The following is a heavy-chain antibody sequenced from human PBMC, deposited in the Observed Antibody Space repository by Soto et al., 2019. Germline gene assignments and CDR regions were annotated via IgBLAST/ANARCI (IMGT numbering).Heavy chain of an antibody. Sequence: GGSLRLSCAASGFSSSDYWMSWVRQPPGRGLEWVAHIIQDGRAIYYVDSVRGRFTISRDSAGNSVFLEMHRLRVEDTAVYYCARGGELSLLPLDYWGLGTLVTVSS. J-gene: IGHJ4*02. CDR1: GFSSSDYW. V-gene: IGHV3-7*03. CDR2: IIQDGRAI. CDR3: ARGGELSLLPLDY. D-gene: IGHD2-15*01.